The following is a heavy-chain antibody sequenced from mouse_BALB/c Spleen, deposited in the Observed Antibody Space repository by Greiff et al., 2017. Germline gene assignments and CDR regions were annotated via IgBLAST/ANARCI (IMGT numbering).Heavy chain of an antibody. D-gene: IGHD2-4*01. CDR3: ARKITTRAWFAY. Sequence: VQLQQSGPELVKPGASVKMSCKASGYTFTSYVMHWVQQKPGQGLEWIGNINPYNDGTKYNDKFKGKSTLTSDKSSNTAYMQLSSLTSEDSAVYFCARKITTRAWFAYWGQGTLVTVSA. CDR1: GYTFTSYV. J-gene: IGHJ3*01. CDR2: INPYNDGT. V-gene: IGHV1-14*01.